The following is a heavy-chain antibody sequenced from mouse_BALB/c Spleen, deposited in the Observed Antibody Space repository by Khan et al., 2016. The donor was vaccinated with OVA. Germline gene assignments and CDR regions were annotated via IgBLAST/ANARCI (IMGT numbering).Heavy chain of an antibody. CDR1: DDTFTDYP. J-gene: IGHJ3*01. CDR2: VSPSYGST. V-gene: IGHV1S137*01. D-gene: IGHD2-3*01. CDR3: VRDDGYSLFAY. Sequence: QVQLQQSGPEVVRPGVSVKISCKGPDDTFTDYPMHWVRQSHVKSLEWIGAVSPSYGSTNYNQKFKGKAIMTVDRSSSTAYMELARLTSEDSAIYYCVRDDGYSLFAYWGQGTLVTVSA.